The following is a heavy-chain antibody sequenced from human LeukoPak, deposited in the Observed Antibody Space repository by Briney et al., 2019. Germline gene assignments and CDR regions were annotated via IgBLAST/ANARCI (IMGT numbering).Heavy chain of an antibody. CDR1: GGSMNSYY. V-gene: IGHV4-59*01. Sequence: SETLSLTCTVSGGSMNSYYWTWIRQPPGKGLEWIGYIYYNGSTNYNPSLTSRVTMSVDTSKNQFSLKLSSVTAADTAVYYCARGAGSYNWFDPWGQGTLVTVSS. CDR2: IYYNGST. D-gene: IGHD6-13*01. CDR3: ARGAGSYNWFDP. J-gene: IGHJ5*02.